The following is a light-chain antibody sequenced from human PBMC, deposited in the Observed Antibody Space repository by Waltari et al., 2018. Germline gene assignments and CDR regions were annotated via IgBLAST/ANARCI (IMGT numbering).Light chain of an antibody. CDR1: QSISSW. CDR2: KAS. Sequence: DIQMTQSPSTLSASVGDRVTITCRASQSISSWLAWYQQKPGKAPKLLIYKASSVESGVPSRFSGRGSGTEFTLTISSLQPDDFATYYCQQYNSYRITFGQGTRLEIK. V-gene: IGKV1-5*03. J-gene: IGKJ5*01. CDR3: QQYNSYRIT.